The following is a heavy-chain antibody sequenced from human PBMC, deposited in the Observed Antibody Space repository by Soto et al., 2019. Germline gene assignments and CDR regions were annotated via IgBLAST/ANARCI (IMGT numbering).Heavy chain of an antibody. J-gene: IGHJ4*02. V-gene: IGHV3-49*03. D-gene: IGHD6-6*01. CDR1: GFTFGDYA. CDR2: IRSNTYGGTT. Sequence: EVQLVESGGDLVQPGRSLRLSCTTSGFTFGDYAISWFRQAPGKGLEWIGYIRSNTYGGTTEYAASVKGRFTISRDDSKRVAHLQMNSLETEDTAVYFCARRKYLDYWGQGTLVTVSS. CDR3: ARRKYLDY.